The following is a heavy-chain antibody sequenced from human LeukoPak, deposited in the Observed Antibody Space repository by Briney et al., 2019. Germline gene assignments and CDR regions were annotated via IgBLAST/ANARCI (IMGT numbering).Heavy chain of an antibody. CDR1: GFSFSDYY. CDR3: ERQAYGGPPNDAFNM. D-gene: IGHD4-23*01. V-gene: IGHV3-11*01. CDR2: ISSGGSTT. Sequence: GGSLRLSCAASGFSFSDYYMSWIRQAPGMGLEWVSHISSGGSTTLYADSVKGRFSISRDNAKNSLYLQMNSLRAEDTAVYYCERQAYGGPPNDAFNMWGQGTMVTVSS. J-gene: IGHJ3*02.